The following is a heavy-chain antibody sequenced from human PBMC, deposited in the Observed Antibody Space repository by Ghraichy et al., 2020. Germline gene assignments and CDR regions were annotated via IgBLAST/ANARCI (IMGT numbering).Heavy chain of an antibody. J-gene: IGHJ5*02. CDR3: ARALHSIAAAGIWFDP. CDR1: GYTFTSYD. D-gene: IGHD6-13*01. Sequence: ASVKVSCKASGYTFTSYDINWVRQATGQGLEWMGWMNPNSGNTGYAQKFQGRVTMTRNTSISTAYMELSSLRSEDTAVYYCARALHSIAAAGIWFDPWGQGTLVTVSS. CDR2: MNPNSGNT. V-gene: IGHV1-8*01.